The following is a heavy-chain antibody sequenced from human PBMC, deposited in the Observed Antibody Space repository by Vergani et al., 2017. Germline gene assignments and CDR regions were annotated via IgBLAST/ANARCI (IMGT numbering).Heavy chain of an antibody. V-gene: IGHV3-23*04. D-gene: IGHD1-26*01. J-gene: IGHJ4*02. CDR3: VKLPSGRRVGPLDYFDS. CDR2: ISGSATGGVT. CDR1: GLVFSDYT. Sequence: EVQLVESGGDLAQPGGSLTLSCVAYGLVFSDYTMSWVRQAPGRGLEWVSLISGSATGGVTYVADSVKGRFTIFRDNSKNTLYLQMNSLRAEDTAVYYGVKLPSGRRVGPLDYFDSWGQGTLVTVSS.